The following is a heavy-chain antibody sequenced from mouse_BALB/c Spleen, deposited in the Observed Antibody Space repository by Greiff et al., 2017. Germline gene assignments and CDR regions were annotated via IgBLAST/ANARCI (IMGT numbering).Heavy chain of an antibody. CDR1: GFTFSDYG. Sequence: EVQVVESGGGLVQPGGSRKLSCAASGFTFSDYGMAWVRQAPGKGPEWVAFISNLAYSIYYADTVTGRFTISRENAKNTLYLEMSSLRSEDTAMYYCARAMITTSYWYFDVWGAGTTVTVSS. CDR2: ISNLAYSI. J-gene: IGHJ1*01. CDR3: ARAMITTSYWYFDV. V-gene: IGHV5-15*02. D-gene: IGHD2-4*01.